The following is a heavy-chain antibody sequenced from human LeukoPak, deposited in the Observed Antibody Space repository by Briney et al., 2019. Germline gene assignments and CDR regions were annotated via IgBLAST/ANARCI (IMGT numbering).Heavy chain of an antibody. CDR2: ISGSGGST. CDR1: GLTFSSYA. CDR3: AKDREGLSSGYDLEYFDY. J-gene: IGHJ4*02. Sequence: GGSLRLSCAASGLTFSSYAMSWVRQAPGKGLEWVSAISGSGGSTYYADSVKGRFTISRDNSKNTLYLQMNSLRAEDTAVYYCAKDREGLSSGYDLEYFDYWGQGTLVTVSS. D-gene: IGHD5-12*01. V-gene: IGHV3-23*01.